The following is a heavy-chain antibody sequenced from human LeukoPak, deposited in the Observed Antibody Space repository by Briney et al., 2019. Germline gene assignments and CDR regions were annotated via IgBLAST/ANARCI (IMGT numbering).Heavy chain of an antibody. CDR2: INGDGSGK. CDR3: ARHIPRGNNYFDC. CDR1: GFTFSSYA. V-gene: IGHV3-7*01. D-gene: IGHD3-16*01. J-gene: IGHJ4*02. Sequence: GGSLRLSCAASGFTFSSYAMSWVRQAPGKGLEWVANINGDGSGKYYVDSVEGRFTISRDNAKNSLYLQMNGLRAEDTAMYYCARHIPRGNNYFDCWGQGALVTVSS.